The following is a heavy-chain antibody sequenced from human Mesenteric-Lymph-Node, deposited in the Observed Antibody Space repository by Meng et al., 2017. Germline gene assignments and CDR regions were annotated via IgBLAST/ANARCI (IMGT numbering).Heavy chain of an antibody. CDR2: INADGGII. V-gene: IGHV3-74*02. J-gene: IGHJ4*02. CDR3: ARVRTGYTDY. Sequence: LVESWGVGVQSGGSLRRSFVASGFRFNDYTMHWVRQAPGKGLEWVSQINADGGIITYADSVKGRFTISRDNAKNTLYLQMNRLGVDDTAVYYCARVRTGYTDYWGQGTLVTVSS. D-gene: IGHD5-18*01. CDR1: GFRFNDYT.